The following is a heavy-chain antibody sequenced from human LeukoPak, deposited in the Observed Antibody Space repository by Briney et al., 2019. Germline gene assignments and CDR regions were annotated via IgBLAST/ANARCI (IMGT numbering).Heavy chain of an antibody. D-gene: IGHD2-15*01. J-gene: IGHJ4*02. V-gene: IGHV1-46*01. Sequence: ASVKVSCKASGYTFTSYYMHWVRQAPGQGLEWMGIINPSGGSTSYAQKFQGRVTMTRDTSTSTVYMELSSLRSEGTAVYYCARGVVVVVAANLFFDYWGQGTLVTVSS. CDR2: INPSGGST. CDR1: GYTFTSYY. CDR3: ARGVVVVVAANLFFDY.